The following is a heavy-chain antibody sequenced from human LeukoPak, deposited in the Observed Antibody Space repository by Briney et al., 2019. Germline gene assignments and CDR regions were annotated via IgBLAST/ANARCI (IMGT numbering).Heavy chain of an antibody. CDR1: GFTFDDYG. CDR3: ARTYYYGSGSYYNDHYYYMDV. CDR2: INWNGGST. D-gene: IGHD3-10*01. V-gene: IGHV3-20*04. Sequence: GGSLRLSCAASGFTFDDYGMSWVRQAPGKGLEWVSGINWNGGSTGYADSVKGRFTISRDNAENSLYLQMNSLRAEDTALYYCARTYYYGSGSYYNDHYYYMDVWGKGTTVTVSS. J-gene: IGHJ6*03.